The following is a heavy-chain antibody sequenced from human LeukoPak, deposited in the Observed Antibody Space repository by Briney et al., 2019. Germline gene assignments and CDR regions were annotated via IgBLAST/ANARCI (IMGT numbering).Heavy chain of an antibody. V-gene: IGHV3-9*01. CDR2: ISWNSGSI. CDR3: AKDKGIDYGSGSYCDY. Sequence: GGSLRLSCAASGFTFDDYAMHWVRQAPGKGLEWVSGISWNSGSIGYADSVKGRFTISRDNAKNYLYLQMNSLRAEDTALYYCAKDKGIDYGSGSYCDYWGQGTLVTVSS. D-gene: IGHD3-10*01. J-gene: IGHJ4*02. CDR1: GFTFDDYA.